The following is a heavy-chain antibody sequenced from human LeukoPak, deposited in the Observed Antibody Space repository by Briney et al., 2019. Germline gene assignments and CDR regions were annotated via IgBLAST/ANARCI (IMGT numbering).Heavy chain of an antibody. CDR1: GFTFSSSA. CDR3: ARGHRRTVFGVVIRTLGAFDI. V-gene: IGHV3-30*04. Sequence: GGSLRLSCAASGFTFSSSAMHWVRQAPGKGLEWVAFISHDGSNEYYADSVKGRFIISRDNSKNTLSPQMNSLRTDDTAVYYCARGHRRTVFGVVIRTLGAFDIWGQGTMVTVSS. CDR2: ISHDGSNE. J-gene: IGHJ3*02. D-gene: IGHD3-3*01.